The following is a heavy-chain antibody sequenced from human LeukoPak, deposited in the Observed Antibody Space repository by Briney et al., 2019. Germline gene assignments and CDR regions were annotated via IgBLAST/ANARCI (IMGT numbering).Heavy chain of an antibody. CDR3: ARDSDYDILTGHFVGEYYFDY. J-gene: IGHJ4*02. Sequence: PSETLSLTCTVSGGSISSGRYSWSWIRQPPGKGLEWIGYIYQSGSTYYNPSLKSRVTISVDTSKNQFSLKLSPVTAADTAVYYCARDSDYDILTGHFVGEYYFDYWGQGTLVTVSS. CDR2: IYQSGST. CDR1: GGSISSGRYS. D-gene: IGHD3-9*01. V-gene: IGHV4-30-2*01.